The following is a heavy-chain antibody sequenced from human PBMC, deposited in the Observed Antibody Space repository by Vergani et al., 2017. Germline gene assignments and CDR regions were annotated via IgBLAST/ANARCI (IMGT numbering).Heavy chain of an antibody. CDR3: ARVEEDTAMVPYYYYMDV. D-gene: IGHD5-18*01. CDR1: GFTFSNYG. Sequence: QVQLVESGGGVVQPGRSLRLSCAASGFTFSNYGMHWVRQAPGKGLEWVTFISYDGNDKYYAESVKGRFTISRDNSKNTLYLQMNSLRAEDTAVYYCARVEEDTAMVPYYYYMDVWGKGTTVTVSS. J-gene: IGHJ6*03. V-gene: IGHV3-30*03. CDR2: ISYDGNDK.